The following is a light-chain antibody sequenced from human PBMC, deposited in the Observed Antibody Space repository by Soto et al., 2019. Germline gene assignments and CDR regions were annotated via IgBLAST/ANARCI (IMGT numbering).Light chain of an antibody. V-gene: IGLV2-14*01. CDR3: SSYPSTSTSGYV. CDR2: DVS. Sequence: QSALTQPASVSGSPGQSITLSCTGTSSDVGGYNYVSWYQQHPGKAPKLMIYDVSNRPSGVSNRFSGSKSGNTASLTISGLQAEDEADYYCSSYPSTSTSGYVFGTGTKVTVL. J-gene: IGLJ1*01. CDR1: SSDVGGYNY.